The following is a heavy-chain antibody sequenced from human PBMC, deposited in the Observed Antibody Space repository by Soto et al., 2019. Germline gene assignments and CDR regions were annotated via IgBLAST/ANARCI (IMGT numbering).Heavy chain of an antibody. CDR2: FIPVYRTL. CDR1: GYTFTAYY. V-gene: IGHV1-69*13. D-gene: IGHD3-3*01. CDR3: ATGVIWIGYFTVDS. Sequence: SVKVSCKTSGYTFTAYYIHWVRQAPGQGLEWLGGFIPVYRTLNYAQKFQGRVTITADESTGTAYMTLSSLASDDTAVYYCATGVIWIGYFTVDSWGQGTRVNLSS. J-gene: IGHJ4*02.